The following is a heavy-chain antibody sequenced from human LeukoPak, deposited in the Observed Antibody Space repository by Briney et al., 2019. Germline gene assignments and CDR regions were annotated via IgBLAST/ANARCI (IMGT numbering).Heavy chain of an antibody. CDR2: ISSSSSNM. D-gene: IGHD3-10*01. V-gene: IGHV3-48*02. J-gene: IGHJ4*02. CDR3: ARVEYGAGSYPNLAY. CDR1: GFTFSNYN. Sequence: PGGSLRLSCAASGFTFSNYNMNWVRQAPGKGLEWVSYISSSSSNMYYADSVKGRFTISRDNAENSLRPQMNSLRDEDTAVYYCARVEYGAGSYPNLAYWGQGILVTVSS.